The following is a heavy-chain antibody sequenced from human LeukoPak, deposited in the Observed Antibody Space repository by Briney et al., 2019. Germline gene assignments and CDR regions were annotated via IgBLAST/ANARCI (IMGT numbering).Heavy chain of an antibody. Sequence: ASVKVSCNASGYTFTGYYMHWVRQAPGQGLEWMGWINPNSGGTNYAQKFQGRVTMTRDTSISTAYMELSRLRSDDTAVYYCARDEQWLVSKLGHYWGQGTLVTVSS. CDR2: INPNSGGT. CDR3: ARDEQWLVSKLGHY. V-gene: IGHV1-2*02. D-gene: IGHD6-19*01. CDR1: GYTFTGYY. J-gene: IGHJ4*02.